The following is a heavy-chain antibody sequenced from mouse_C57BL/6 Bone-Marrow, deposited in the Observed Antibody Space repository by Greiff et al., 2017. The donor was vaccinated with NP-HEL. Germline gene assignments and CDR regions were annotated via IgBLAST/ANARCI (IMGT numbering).Heavy chain of an antibody. Sequence: EVQLVESGPGLVKPSQSLSLTCSVTGYSITSGYYWNWIRQFPGNKLEWMGYISYDGSNNYNPSLKNRISITRDTSKNQFFLKLNSVTTEDTATYYCARDKGNYDYDGAMDYWGQGTSVTVSS. CDR2: ISYDGSN. CDR3: ARDKGNYDYDGAMDY. CDR1: GYSITSGYY. V-gene: IGHV3-6*01. D-gene: IGHD2-4*01. J-gene: IGHJ4*01.